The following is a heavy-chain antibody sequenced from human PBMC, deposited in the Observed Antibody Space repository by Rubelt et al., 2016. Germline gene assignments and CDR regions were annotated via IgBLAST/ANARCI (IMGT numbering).Heavy chain of an antibody. CDR2: IIPIFGTA. CDR3: ARGGGYYYDSSGYYFDY. D-gene: IGHD3-22*01. Sequence: QVQLVQSGAEVKKPGSSVKVSCKASGGTFSSYAISWVRQAPGQGLEWMGGIIPIFGTANYAQKFQGRVTITADESTTTVYMELSNLRSEDTAVYYCARGGGYYYDSSGYYFDYWGQGTLVTVSS. V-gene: IGHV1-69*01. CDR1: GGTFSSYA. J-gene: IGHJ4*02.